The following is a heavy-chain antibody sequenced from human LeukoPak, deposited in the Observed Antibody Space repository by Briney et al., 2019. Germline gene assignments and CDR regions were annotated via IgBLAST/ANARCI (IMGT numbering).Heavy chain of an antibody. CDR1: GYTFHNYG. J-gene: IGHJ4*02. CDR2: ISPYNGDT. D-gene: IGHD7-27*01. V-gene: IGHV1-18*01. CDR3: ARDPHGGNWGPPTAFDY. Sequence: ASVKVSCKAAGYTFHNYGISWVRQAPGRGLEGMGWISPYNGDTKYEQKLQGRVTMTTDTPTSTAYMELRSLRSDDTGVYYCARDPHGGNWGPPTAFDYWGQGTLVTVSS.